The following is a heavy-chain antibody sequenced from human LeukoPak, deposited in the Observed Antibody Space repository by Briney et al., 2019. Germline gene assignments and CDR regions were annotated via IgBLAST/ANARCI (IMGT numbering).Heavy chain of an antibody. D-gene: IGHD1-1*01. CDR1: GGSFSGYY. CDR2: INHSGST. CDR3: ARGHDQADYYYYYMDV. Sequence: SETLSLTCAVYGGSFSGYYWSWIRQPPGKGLEWIGEINHSGSTNYNPSLKSRVTISVDTSKNQFSLKLSSVTAADTAVYYCARGHDQADYYYYYMDVWGKGTTVTVS. J-gene: IGHJ6*03. V-gene: IGHV4-34*01.